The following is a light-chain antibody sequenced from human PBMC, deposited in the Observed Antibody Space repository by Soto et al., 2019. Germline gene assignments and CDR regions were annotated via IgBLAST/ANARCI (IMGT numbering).Light chain of an antibody. CDR3: QQYNNWPDL. Sequence: EIVVTQSPATLSLSPGERATLSCRASQSVSSNLAWYQQKPGQAPRLLIYGASTRATGIPARFSGSGSGTEFTLTISSLQSEDFAVYYCQQYNNWPDLFGQGTRLEIK. J-gene: IGKJ5*01. CDR2: GAS. V-gene: IGKV3-15*01. CDR1: QSVSSN.